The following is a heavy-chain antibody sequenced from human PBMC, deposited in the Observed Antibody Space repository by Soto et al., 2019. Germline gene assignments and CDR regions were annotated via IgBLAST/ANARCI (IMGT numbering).Heavy chain of an antibody. J-gene: IGHJ4*02. D-gene: IGHD1-1*01. CDR2: ISAHNGNT. Sequence: QVHLVQSGAEVKKSGASVKVSCKGSGYDFTTYGITWVRQAPGQGLEWMAWISAHNGNTDYAQKLQGRGTVTRDTSTSTAYMELRSLRSDDTAVYYCARGRYGDYWDQGALVTVSS. CDR3: ARGRYGDY. CDR1: GYDFTTYG. V-gene: IGHV1-18*01.